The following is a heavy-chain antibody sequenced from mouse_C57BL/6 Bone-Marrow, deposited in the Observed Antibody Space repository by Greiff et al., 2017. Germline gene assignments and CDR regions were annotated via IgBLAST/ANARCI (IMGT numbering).Heavy chain of an antibody. D-gene: IGHD3-2*02. Sequence: QVQLQQPGAELVKPGASVKLSCKASGYTFTSYWMHWVKQRPGQGLEWIGMIHPNRGITNYNEKFKSKATLTVDKSSSTAYMQLSSLTSEDSAVYYCARSGTAKAAWFAYWGQGTLVTVSA. CDR2: IHPNRGIT. CDR3: ARSGTAKAAWFAY. CDR1: GYTFTSYW. J-gene: IGHJ3*01. V-gene: IGHV1-64*01.